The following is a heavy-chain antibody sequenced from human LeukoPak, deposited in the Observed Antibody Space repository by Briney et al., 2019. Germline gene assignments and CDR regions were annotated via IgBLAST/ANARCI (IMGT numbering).Heavy chain of an antibody. CDR2: IYSAGST. D-gene: IGHD3-16*01. V-gene: IGHV3-53*01. J-gene: IGHJ4*02. CDR1: GFTVSSNS. CDR3: ARRAGAYTHPYDY. Sequence: GGSLRLSCTVSGFTVSSNSMSWVRQAPGKGLEWVSFIYSAGSTHYSDSVKGRFTISIDNSKNTLYLQMNSLRAVDTAVFYCARRAGAYTHPYDYWGQGTLVTVS.